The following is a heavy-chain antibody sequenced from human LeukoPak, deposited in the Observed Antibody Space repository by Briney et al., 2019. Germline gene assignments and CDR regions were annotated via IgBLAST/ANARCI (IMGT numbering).Heavy chain of an antibody. V-gene: IGHV1-2*02. J-gene: IGHJ5*02. CDR1: GYTFTGYY. CDR2: INPNSGGT. D-gene: IGHD3-10*01. Sequence: ASVKVSCKASGYTFTGYYMHWVRQAPGQGVEWMGWINPNSGGTNYAQKFQGRVTMTRDTSISTAYMELSRLRSDDTAVYYCARVLRGSGSYYNVRNWFDPWGQGTLVTVSS. CDR3: ARVLRGSGSYYNVRNWFDP.